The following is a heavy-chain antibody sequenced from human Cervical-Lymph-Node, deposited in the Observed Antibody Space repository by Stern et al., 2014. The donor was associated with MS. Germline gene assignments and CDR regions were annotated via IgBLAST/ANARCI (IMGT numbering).Heavy chain of an antibody. Sequence: VHLVESGGGVVQPGGSLRLSCAASGFTFSSYGMHWVRQAPGKGLEWGAVISDDGSNKYYADSVKGRFTISRDNSKNTLYLQMNSLRAEDTAVYYCAKSSSPSHYYYYGMDVWGQGTTVTVSS. CDR2: ISDDGSNK. CDR1: GFTFSSYG. CDR3: AKSSSPSHYYYYGMDV. D-gene: IGHD6-6*01. J-gene: IGHJ6*02. V-gene: IGHV3-30*18.